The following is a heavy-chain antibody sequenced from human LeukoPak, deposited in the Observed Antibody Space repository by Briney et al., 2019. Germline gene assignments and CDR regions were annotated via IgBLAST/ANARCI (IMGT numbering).Heavy chain of an antibody. Sequence: GGSLRLSCAASGFTFSSYSMNWGRQAPGKGLEWVSSISSSSSYIYYADSVKGRFTISRDNAKNSLYLQMNSLRAEDTAVYYCARGVVIIPYCFDYWGQGTLVTVSS. J-gene: IGHJ4*02. CDR1: GFTFSSYS. V-gene: IGHV3-21*01. CDR3: ARGVVIIPYCFDY. D-gene: IGHD3-3*01. CDR2: ISSSSSYI.